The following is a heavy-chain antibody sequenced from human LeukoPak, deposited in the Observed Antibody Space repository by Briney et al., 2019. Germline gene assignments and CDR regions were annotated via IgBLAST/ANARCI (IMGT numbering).Heavy chain of an antibody. CDR3: ARVGGMDYYYYGMDV. CDR1: GGSISSYY. V-gene: IGHV4-59*01. Sequence: NPSETLSLTCTVSGGSISSYYWSWIRQPPGKGLEWIGNIYYSGSTNYNPSLKSRVTISVDTSKNQFSLKLSSVTAADTAVYYCARVGGMDYYYYGMDVWGQGTTVTVSS. J-gene: IGHJ6*02. D-gene: IGHD2-15*01. CDR2: IYYSGST.